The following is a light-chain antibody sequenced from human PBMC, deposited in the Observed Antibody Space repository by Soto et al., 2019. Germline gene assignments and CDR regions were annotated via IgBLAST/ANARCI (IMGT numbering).Light chain of an antibody. CDR3: SSYTSSNSVV. CDR1: SSDVGGYNW. V-gene: IGLV2-14*03. CDR2: DVS. J-gene: IGLJ3*02. Sequence: QSALTQPASVSGSPGQSITISCTGTSSDVGGYNWVAWYQQHPGKAPKLMICDVSNRPSGVSNRFSGSKSGNTASLTISGIQAEDEADYYCSSYTSSNSVVFGGGTKLTVL.